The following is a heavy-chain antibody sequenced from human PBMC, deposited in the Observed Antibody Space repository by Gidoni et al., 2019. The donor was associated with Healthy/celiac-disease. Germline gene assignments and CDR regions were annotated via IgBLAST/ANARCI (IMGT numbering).Heavy chain of an antibody. J-gene: IGHJ6*02. CDR3: AREGLYCTNGLCYRPYYYGMDV. V-gene: IGHV3-48*02. CDR2: ISSSSSTI. Sequence: EVQLVESGGGLVQPGGSLRLSCAASGFTFSSYSMNWVRQAPGKGLEWVSYISSSSSTISYADSVNGRFTISRDNAKHSLYLQMHSLRDEDTSVYYCAREGLYCTNGLCYRPYYYGMDVWGQGTTVTVSS. CDR1: GFTFSSYS. D-gene: IGHD2-8*01.